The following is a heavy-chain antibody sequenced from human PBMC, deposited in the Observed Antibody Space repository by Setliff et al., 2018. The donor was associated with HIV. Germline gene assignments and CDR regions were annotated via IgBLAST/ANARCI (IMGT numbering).Heavy chain of an antibody. CDR2: IQKTVYGETT. J-gene: IGHJ4*02. V-gene: IGHV3-15*01. CDR1: GFTATDAW. D-gene: IGHD3-10*01. CDR3: SGHFLGF. Sequence: GGSLRLSCAVSGFTATDAWMAWARQAPGKGLEWVAHIQKTVYGETTDYATPVKDRFTIPRDDSKNTLYLQMDSLKTEDTGVYYCSGHFLGFWGQGTLVTVSS.